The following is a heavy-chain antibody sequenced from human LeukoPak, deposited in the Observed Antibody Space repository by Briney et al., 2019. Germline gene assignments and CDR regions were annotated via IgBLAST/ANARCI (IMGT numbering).Heavy chain of an antibody. D-gene: IGHD3-10*01. CDR2: IWYDGSNK. CDR1: GFTFSSYG. V-gene: IGHV3-33*03. J-gene: IGHJ1*01. Sequence: GGSLRLSCAASGFTFSSYGMHWVRQAPGKGLEWVAVIWYDGSNKYYADSVKGRFTISRDNAKNSLYLQMNSLRAEDTAVYYCVRRGLIVTEYLERWGQGTLVIVSS. CDR3: VRRGLIVTEYLER.